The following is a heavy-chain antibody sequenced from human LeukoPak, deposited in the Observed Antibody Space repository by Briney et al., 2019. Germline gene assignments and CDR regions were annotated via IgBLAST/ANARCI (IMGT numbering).Heavy chain of an antibody. V-gene: IGHV3-23*01. J-gene: IGHJ4*02. CDR3: AKGGEDDFWSGYYTGILYFFDY. D-gene: IGHD3-3*01. Sequence: GGSLRLSCAASGFTFSSYAMSWVRQAPGKGLEWVSAISGSGGSTYYADSVKGRFTISRDNSKNTLYLQMNSLRAEDTAVYYCAKGGEDDFWSGYYTGILYFFDYWGQGTLVTVSS. CDR2: ISGSGGST. CDR1: GFTFSSYA.